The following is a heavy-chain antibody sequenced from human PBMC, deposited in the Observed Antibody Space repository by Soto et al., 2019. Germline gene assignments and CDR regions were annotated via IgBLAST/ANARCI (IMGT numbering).Heavy chain of an antibody. J-gene: IGHJ4*02. CDR2: IYWDDDK. CDR3: AHRRMSNYLYY. D-gene: IGHD6-6*01. V-gene: IGHV2-5*02. CDR1: GFSLSTSGVG. Sequence: QITLKESGPTRVKPTQTLTLTCTFSGFSLSTSGVGVGWIRQPPGKALEWLALIYWDDDKRYSPSLKSRLTITKDTSKNQVVLTMTTMDPVDTAIYCCAHRRMSNYLYYWGQGTLVTVSS.